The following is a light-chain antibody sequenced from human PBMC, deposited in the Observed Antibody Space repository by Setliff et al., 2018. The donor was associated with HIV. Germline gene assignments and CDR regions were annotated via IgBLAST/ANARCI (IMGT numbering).Light chain of an antibody. CDR2: EVR. J-gene: IGLJ1*01. V-gene: IGLV2-14*01. CDR3: SSYTSSTTRV. Sequence: QSVLTQPASVSGSPGQLSTISCTGSSSDIGAYNYVSWDQHLPGKAPKLMIYEVRNRPSGVSNRFSGSKSGNTASLTISGLQAEDEADYYCSSYTSSTTRVFGTGTKVTGL. CDR1: SSDIGAYNY.